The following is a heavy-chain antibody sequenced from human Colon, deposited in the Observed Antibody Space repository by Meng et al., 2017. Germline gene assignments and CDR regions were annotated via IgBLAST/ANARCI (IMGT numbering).Heavy chain of an antibody. V-gene: IGHV4-34*01. Sequence: RQGGQHLLSLPVPLPLTCAVSGGSFMGYYWSWIRQPPGKGLEWIGEINHSGSTNYNPSLKSRVTISVDTSKNQFSLKLSSVTAADTAVYYCARERLSSGWYGGRWFDPWGQGTLVTVSS. D-gene: IGHD6-19*01. CDR2: INHSGST. CDR3: ARERLSSGWYGGRWFDP. CDR1: GGSFMGYY. J-gene: IGHJ5*02.